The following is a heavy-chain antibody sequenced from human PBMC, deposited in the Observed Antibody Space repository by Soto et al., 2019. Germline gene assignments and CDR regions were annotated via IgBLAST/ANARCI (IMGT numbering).Heavy chain of an antibody. V-gene: IGHV4-34*01. Sequence: SETLSLTCAVYGGSFSGYYWTWIRQPPGTGQEWIGEINHSGSTNYNPSLKSRVTMSVDTSKNQFSLNLTSVTAAGTAVYYCARDKITGLFDYWGQGTLVTVSS. CDR1: GGSFSGYY. D-gene: IGHD3-10*01. CDR3: ARDKITGLFDY. J-gene: IGHJ4*02. CDR2: INHSGST.